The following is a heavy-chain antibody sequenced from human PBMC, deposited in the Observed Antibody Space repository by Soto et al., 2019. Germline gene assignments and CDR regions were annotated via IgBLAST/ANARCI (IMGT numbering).Heavy chain of an antibody. CDR1: GFTFSSYG. D-gene: IGHD3-10*01. V-gene: IGHV3-30*18. Sequence: LRLSCAASGFTFSSYGMHWVRQAPGKGLELVAVISYDGSKKYYADSVKGRFTVSRDNTKNTLYLQMNSLRAEDTAVYYCAKMIQGEDVDVWGQGTTVTVSS. J-gene: IGHJ6*02. CDR3: AKMIQGEDVDV. CDR2: ISYDGSKK.